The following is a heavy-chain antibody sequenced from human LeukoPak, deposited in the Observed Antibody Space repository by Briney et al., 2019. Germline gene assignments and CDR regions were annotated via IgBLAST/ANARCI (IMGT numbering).Heavy chain of an antibody. CDR2: IYSGGST. CDR3: ARALPMIHDAFDI. D-gene: IGHD3-22*01. J-gene: IGHJ3*02. CDR1: GFTVSSNY. V-gene: IGHV3-53*01. Sequence: GGSLRLSCAASGFTVSSNYMSWVRQAPGKGLEWVSVIYSGGSTYYADSVKGRFTISRDNSKNTLYLQMNSLRAEDTAVYYCARALPMIHDAFDIWGQGTMVAVSS.